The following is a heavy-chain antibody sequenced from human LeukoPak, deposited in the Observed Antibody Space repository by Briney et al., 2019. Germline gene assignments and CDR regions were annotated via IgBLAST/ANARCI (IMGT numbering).Heavy chain of an antibody. V-gene: IGHV5-51*01. J-gene: IGHJ4*02. CDR3: ARGGIALEGRLYYDY. D-gene: IGHD6-19*01. Sequence: GESLKISCKPFGYPLTYYWIASVRQLPGRGLEWMGIIYPGDSRTTYSPSFQGQVTMSVDKSIGTAYLQWSSLQASDSAMYYCARGGIALEGRLYYDYWGQGTPVTVS. CDR1: GYPLTYYW. CDR2: IYPGDSRT.